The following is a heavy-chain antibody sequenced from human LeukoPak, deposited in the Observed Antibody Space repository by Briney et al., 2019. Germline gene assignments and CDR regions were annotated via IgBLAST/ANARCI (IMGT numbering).Heavy chain of an antibody. V-gene: IGHV4-34*01. Sequence: SETLSLTCAVYGGSSSGYYWSWIRQPPGKGLEWIGEINHSGSTNYNPSLKSRVTISVDTSKNQFSLKLSSVTAADTAVYYCARHGVVAAATPTNNWFDPWGQGTLVTVSS. J-gene: IGHJ5*02. D-gene: IGHD2-15*01. CDR2: INHSGST. CDR3: ARHGVVAAATPTNNWFDP. CDR1: GGSSSGYY.